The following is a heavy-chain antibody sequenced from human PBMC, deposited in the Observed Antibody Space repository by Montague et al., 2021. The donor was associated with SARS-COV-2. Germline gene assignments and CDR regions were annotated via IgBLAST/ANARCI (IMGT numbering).Heavy chain of an antibody. D-gene: IGHD6-19*01. J-gene: IGHJ4*02. CDR1: GDSVAGHRLA. Sequence: CVIPGDSVAGHRLAWGGHRQSPSRAPEWLGRTYYRSKWYSDYAPSVRGRLTVNPDASKNEFPLELNYVTPEDTAVYYCVRYSGWFYFDFWGQGTLVTVSS. CDR2: TYYRSKWYS. V-gene: IGHV6-1*01. CDR3: VRYSGWFYFDF.